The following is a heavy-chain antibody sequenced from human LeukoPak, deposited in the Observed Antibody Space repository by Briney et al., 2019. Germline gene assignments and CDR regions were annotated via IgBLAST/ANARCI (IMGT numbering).Heavy chain of an antibody. Sequence: PGGSLRLSCAASGFTFSSYAMHWVRQAPGKGLEWVAVISYDGSNKYYADSVKGRFTISRDNSKNTLYLQMNSLRAEDTAVYYCARPYRGADPVAYFQHWGQGTLVTVSS. CDR3: ARPYRGADPVAYFQH. V-gene: IGHV3-30-3*01. CDR1: GFTFSSYA. CDR2: ISYDGSNK. D-gene: IGHD3-10*01. J-gene: IGHJ1*01.